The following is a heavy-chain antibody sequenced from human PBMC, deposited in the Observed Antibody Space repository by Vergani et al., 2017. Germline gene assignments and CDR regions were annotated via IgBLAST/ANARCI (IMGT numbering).Heavy chain of an antibody. CDR1: GYTFTSYA. CDR3: AAGELSFEFDY. J-gene: IGHJ4*02. V-gene: IGHV1-3*01. Sequence: QVQLVQSGAEVKKPGASVKVSCKASGYTFTSYAMHWVRQAPGQRLEWMGWINAGNGNTKYSQKFQGRVTITRDTSASTAYMELSRLRSDDTAVYYCAAGELSFEFDYWGQGTLVTVSS. CDR2: INAGNGNT. D-gene: IGHD3-16*02.